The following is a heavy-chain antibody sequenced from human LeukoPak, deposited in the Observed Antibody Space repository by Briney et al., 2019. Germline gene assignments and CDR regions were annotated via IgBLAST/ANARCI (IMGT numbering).Heavy chain of an antibody. V-gene: IGHV4-4*07. Sequence: SETLSLTCSVSGGSISSYYWSWIRQPAGKGLEWIGRIYSSGTITYNPSLQSRVTMSVDTSKNEFSLRMSSMTAADTAVYYCTRDSGTTGAVKFDPWGQGTLVAVSS. CDR2: IYSSGTI. J-gene: IGHJ5*02. CDR3: TRDSGTTGAVKFDP. D-gene: IGHD3-10*01. CDR1: GGSISSYY.